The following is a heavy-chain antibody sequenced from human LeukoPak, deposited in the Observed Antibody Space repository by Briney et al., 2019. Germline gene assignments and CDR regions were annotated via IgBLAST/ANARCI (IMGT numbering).Heavy chain of an antibody. CDR2: ISGRSSFI. CDR3: ARGPTTVTTDASFDY. D-gene: IGHD4-17*01. J-gene: IGHJ4*02. V-gene: IGHV3-21*01. CDR1: GFTFSDYS. Sequence: GGSLRLSCAASGFTFSDYSMNWVRQAPGKGLEWVSSISGRSSFIYYADSVKGRFTISRDNAKNSLYLQMNSLRAEDTAVYYCARGPTTVTTDASFDYWGQGTLVTVSS.